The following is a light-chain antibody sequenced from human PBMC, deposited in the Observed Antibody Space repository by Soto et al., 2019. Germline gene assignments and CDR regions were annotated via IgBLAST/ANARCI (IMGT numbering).Light chain of an antibody. Sequence: EIVLTPSPGTLSLSPGERATLSCSASQSVSSSYLAWYQQKPGQAPRLLIYGASSRATGIPDRFSGSGSGTDFTLTISRLEPEDFAVYYCQQYGSSPWTFGQGTKVDIK. CDR1: QSVSSSY. CDR2: GAS. V-gene: IGKV3-20*01. CDR3: QQYGSSPWT. J-gene: IGKJ1*01.